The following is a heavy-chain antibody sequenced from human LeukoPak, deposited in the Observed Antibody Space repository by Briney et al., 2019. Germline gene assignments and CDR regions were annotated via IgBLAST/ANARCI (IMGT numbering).Heavy chain of an antibody. CDR1: GFTFSSYA. CDR2: ISGSGGST. D-gene: IGHD3-10*01. Sequence: GGSLRLSCAASGFTFSSYATSWVRQAPGKGLEWVSAISGSGGSTYYADSVKGRFTISRDNSKNTLYLQMNSLRAEDTAVYYCAKFFIPSYYGSGTLYSFDYWGQGTLVTVSS. V-gene: IGHV3-23*01. CDR3: AKFFIPSYYGSGTLYSFDY. J-gene: IGHJ4*02.